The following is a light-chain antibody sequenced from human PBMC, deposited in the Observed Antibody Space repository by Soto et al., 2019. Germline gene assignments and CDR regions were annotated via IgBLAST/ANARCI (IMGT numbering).Light chain of an antibody. Sequence: QAVLTQSSSASASLGSSVKLTCTLSSGHSSYIIAWHQQQPGKAPRHLMNLERSGTYNKGSGIPDRFSGSSSGADRYLTISNLQFEDEADYYCETWDSNTRVFGGGTQLTVL. CDR1: SGHSSYI. CDR2: LERSGTY. CDR3: ETWDSNTRV. V-gene: IGLV4-60*02. J-gene: IGLJ3*02.